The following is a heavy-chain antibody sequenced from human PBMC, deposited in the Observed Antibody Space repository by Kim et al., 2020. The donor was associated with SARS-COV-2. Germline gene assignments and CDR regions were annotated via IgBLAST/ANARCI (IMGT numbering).Heavy chain of an antibody. D-gene: IGHD6-13*01. V-gene: IGHV5-10-1*01. Sequence: GESLKISCKGSGYSFTSYWISWVRQMPGKGLEWMGRIDPSDSYTNYSPSFQGHVTISADKSISTAYLQWSSLKASDTAMYYCAKFGYSSSWYTDYWGQGTLVTVSS. CDR2: IDPSDSYT. CDR1: GYSFTSYW. J-gene: IGHJ4*02. CDR3: AKFGYSSSWYTDY.